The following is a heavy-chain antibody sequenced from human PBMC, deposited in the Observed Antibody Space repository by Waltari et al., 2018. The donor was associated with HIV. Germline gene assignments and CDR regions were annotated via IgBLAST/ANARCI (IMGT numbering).Heavy chain of an antibody. CDR1: GFTFADYG. J-gene: IGHJ4*02. Sequence: EVQLVESGGGVVRPGGSLRLSWSASGFTFADYGMSWVSQAPGKGLEWVSGINWNGGSTGYADSVKGRFTISRDNAKSSLYLQMNSLRAEDTALYHCARGYNWNVNRFDFWGQGTLVTVSS. V-gene: IGHV3-20*01. D-gene: IGHD1-20*01. CDR3: ARGYNWNVNRFDF. CDR2: INWNGGST.